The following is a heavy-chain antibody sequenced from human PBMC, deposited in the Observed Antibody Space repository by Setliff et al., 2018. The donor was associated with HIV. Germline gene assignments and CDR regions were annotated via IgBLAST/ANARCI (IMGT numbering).Heavy chain of an antibody. V-gene: IGHV3-9*01. Sequence: PGESLRISCAASGFTFDDYAMHWVRQAPGKGLEWVSFITWNSDNIGYADSVKGRFTISRDNAKKSLYLQMNSLRPEDTALYYCAKDPGRFGVVTPFDNWGQGALVTVSS. J-gene: IGHJ4*02. CDR1: GFTFDDYA. CDR3: AKDPGRFGVVTPFDN. D-gene: IGHD3-3*01. CDR2: ITWNSDNI.